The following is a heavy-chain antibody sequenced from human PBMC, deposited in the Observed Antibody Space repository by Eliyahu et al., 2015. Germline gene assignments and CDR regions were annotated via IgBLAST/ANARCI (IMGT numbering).Heavy chain of an antibody. Sequence: QITLKESGPTLVKPTQTLTLTCTFSGFSLSTSGVGVGWIRQPPGKALEWLALIFWDDDKRYSPSLKSRLTITKDTSKNQVVLTMTNMDPVDTATYYCAHMSHREKTIFGVVMRLDPWGQGTLVTVSS. V-gene: IGHV2-5*02. CDR2: IFWDDDK. J-gene: IGHJ5*02. CDR3: AHMSHREKTIFGVVMRLDP. D-gene: IGHD3-3*01. CDR1: GFSLSTSGVG.